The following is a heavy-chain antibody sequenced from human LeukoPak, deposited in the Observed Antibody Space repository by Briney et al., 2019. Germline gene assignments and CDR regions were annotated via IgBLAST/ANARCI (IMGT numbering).Heavy chain of an antibody. CDR3: ARVSTDGSGYYDREY. V-gene: IGHV4-39*07. D-gene: IGHD3-22*01. CDR1: GGSISSSSYY. J-gene: IGHJ4*02. Sequence: SETLSLTCTVSGGSISSSSYYWGWIRQPPGKGLEWIGSIYHSGNTYYNPSLKSRVTISVDTSKNQFSLNLTSVTAADTAVYYCARVSTDGSGYYDREYWGQGTLVTVSS. CDR2: IYHSGNT.